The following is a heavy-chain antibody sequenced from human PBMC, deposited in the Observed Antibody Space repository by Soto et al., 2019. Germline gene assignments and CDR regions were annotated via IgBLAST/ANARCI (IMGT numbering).Heavy chain of an antibody. CDR2: ISSSSSTI. CDR3: ARGPKYDFWSGYYTDSYYMDV. J-gene: IGHJ6*03. D-gene: IGHD3-3*01. CDR1: GFTFSSYS. Sequence: GGSLILSCAASGFTFSSYSMNWVRQAPGKGLEWVSYISSSSSTIYYADSVKGRFTISRDNAKNSLYLQMNSLRAEDTAVYYCARGPKYDFWSGYYTDSYYMDVWGKGTTVTVSS. V-gene: IGHV3-48*01.